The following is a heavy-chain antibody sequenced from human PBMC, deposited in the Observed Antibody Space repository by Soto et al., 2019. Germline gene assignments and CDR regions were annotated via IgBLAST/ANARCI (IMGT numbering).Heavy chain of an antibody. Sequence: QVQLQESGPGLVKPSQTLSLTCTVSGGSISSGGYYWSWIRQHPGKGLEWIGYIYYSGSTYYNPSHKSRVTISVDTSMNQFSLKLSSVTASDTAVYYCARVQLDHAFDIWGQGTMVTVSS. CDR1: GGSISSGGYY. D-gene: IGHD1-1*01. CDR3: ARVQLDHAFDI. V-gene: IGHV4-31*03. CDR2: IYYSGST. J-gene: IGHJ3*02.